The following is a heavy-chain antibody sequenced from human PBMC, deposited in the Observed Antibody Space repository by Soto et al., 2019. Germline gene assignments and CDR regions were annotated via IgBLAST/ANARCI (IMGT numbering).Heavy chain of an antibody. CDR1: GRSFSGYY. Sequence: SDTLSLTCAVYGRSFSGYYWSWIRQPPGKGLDWIGEINHSGSTNYNPSLKSRVTISVDTSKNQFSLKLSSVTAADTAVYYCAKLAGYCSGNSCHGDDAMDVWGQGTTVT. CDR2: INHSGST. V-gene: IGHV4-34*01. CDR3: AKLAGYCSGNSCHGDDAMDV. D-gene: IGHD2-2*01. J-gene: IGHJ6*02.